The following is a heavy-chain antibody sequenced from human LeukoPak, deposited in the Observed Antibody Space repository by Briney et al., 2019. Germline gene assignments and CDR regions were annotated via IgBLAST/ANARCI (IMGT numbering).Heavy chain of an antibody. CDR3: ARTISDWYFDL. D-gene: IGHD5-12*01. CDR2: INPSGGST. Sequence: ASVKVSCKASGYTFTSYYMHWVRQAPGQGLEWMGIINPSGGSTSYAQKFQGRVTMTRDTSTSTVYMELSSLRSEDTAVNYCARTISDWYFDLWGRGTLVTVSS. V-gene: IGHV1-46*01. J-gene: IGHJ2*01. CDR1: GYTFTSYY.